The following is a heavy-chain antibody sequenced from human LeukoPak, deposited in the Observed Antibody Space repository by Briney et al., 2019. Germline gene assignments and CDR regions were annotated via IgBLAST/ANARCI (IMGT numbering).Heavy chain of an antibody. CDR2: ISGSGGST. CDR3: AKDGLTSGRAYYFDY. V-gene: IGHV3-23*01. J-gene: IGHJ4*02. Sequence: GGSLRLSCAASGFTFSSYAMSWVRQAPGKGLEWVSAISGSGGSTYYADSVKGRFTISRDNSKNTLYLQMNNLRAEDTAVYYCAKDGLTSGRAYYFDYWGQGTLVTVSS. CDR1: GFTFSSYA. D-gene: IGHD1-14*01.